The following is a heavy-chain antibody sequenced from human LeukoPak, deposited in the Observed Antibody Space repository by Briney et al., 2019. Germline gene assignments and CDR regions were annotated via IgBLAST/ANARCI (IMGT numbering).Heavy chain of an antibody. CDR2: INRDGSER. V-gene: IGHV3-7*03. CDR3: ARRNAMDV. Sequence: GRSLRLSCAASGFTFSSYGMHWVRQAPGKGLEWVANINRDGSERYYVDSVKGRFTISGDDAKSSLYLQMNSLRAEDTAVYYCARRNAMDVWGQGTTVIVFS. CDR1: GFTFSSYG. J-gene: IGHJ6*02.